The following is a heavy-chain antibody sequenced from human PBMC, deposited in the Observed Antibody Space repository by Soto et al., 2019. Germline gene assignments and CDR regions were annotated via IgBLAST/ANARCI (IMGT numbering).Heavy chain of an antibody. CDR1: GFTFTMYG. CDR3: ARGDPRYRYGKVDL. J-gene: IGHJ5*02. Sequence: GGSLRLSCEASGFTFTMYGMHWVCQAPGKGLVWVSRGNSDGTGTTYADSVKGRFTVSSDNAKNSVLLQMDSLRAEDAGVYFCARGDPRYRYGKVDLWGQGTLVTVSS. V-gene: IGHV3-74*01. CDR2: GNSDGTGT. D-gene: IGHD5-18*01.